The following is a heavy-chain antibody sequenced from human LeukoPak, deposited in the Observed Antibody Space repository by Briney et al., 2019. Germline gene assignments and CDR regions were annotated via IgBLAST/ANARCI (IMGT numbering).Heavy chain of an antibody. D-gene: IGHD3-10*01. CDR2: ISYDGSNK. CDR3: AREDGACGSGSYPDY. Sequence: RPGGSLRLSCAASGFTFSSYAMHWVRQAPGKGLEWVAVISYDGSNKYYADSVKGRFTISRDNSKNTLYLQMNSLRAEDTAVYYCAREDGACGSGSYPDYWGQGTLVTVSS. CDR1: GFTFSSYA. V-gene: IGHV3-30*04. J-gene: IGHJ4*02.